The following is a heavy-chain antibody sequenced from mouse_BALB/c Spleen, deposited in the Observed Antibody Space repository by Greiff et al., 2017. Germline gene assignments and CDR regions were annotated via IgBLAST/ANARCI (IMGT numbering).Heavy chain of an antibody. CDR3: ARGYRYFAY. J-gene: IGHJ3*01. D-gene: IGHD2-14*01. V-gene: IGHV5-4*02. CDR1: GFTFSDYY. Sequence: EVKLVESGGGLVKPGGSLKLSCAASGFTFSDYYMYWVRQTPEKRLEWVATISDGGSYTYYPDSVKGRFTISRDNAKNNLYLQMSSLKSEDTAMYYCARGYRYFAYWGQGTLVTVSA. CDR2: ISDGGSYT.